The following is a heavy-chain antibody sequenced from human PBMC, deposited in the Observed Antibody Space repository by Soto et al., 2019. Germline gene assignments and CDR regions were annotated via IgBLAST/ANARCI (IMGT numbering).Heavy chain of an antibody. D-gene: IGHD3-22*01. V-gene: IGHV2-5*02. Sequence: QITLKESGPTLVKPAQTLTLTCTFSGFSLSTTGVAVGWIRQPPGKALEWLALIYWDDDKRYSPSLKSRLTITKDTSESQVVLRMTNMDPVDTATYYCAHRLTXXYYYDGSDYPHVFDIWGQGTVVTVSS. J-gene: IGHJ3*02. CDR1: GFSLSTTGVA. CDR2: IYWDDDK. CDR3: AHRLTXXYYYDGSDYPHVFDI.